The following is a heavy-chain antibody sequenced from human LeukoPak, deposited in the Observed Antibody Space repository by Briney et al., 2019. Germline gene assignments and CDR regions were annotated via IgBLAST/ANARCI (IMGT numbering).Heavy chain of an antibody. J-gene: IGHJ4*02. CDR3: ARDPLSSSSFDL. CDR2: ISSSSSYI. V-gene: IGHV3-21*01. Sequence: GGSLRLSCAASGFTFRSYSMNWVRQAPGKGLEWVSSISSSSSYIHNADSVKGRFTISRDNAKNSLYLQMNSLRAEDTAVYYCARDPLSSSSFDLWGQGTLVTVSS. D-gene: IGHD6-13*01. CDR1: GFTFRSYS.